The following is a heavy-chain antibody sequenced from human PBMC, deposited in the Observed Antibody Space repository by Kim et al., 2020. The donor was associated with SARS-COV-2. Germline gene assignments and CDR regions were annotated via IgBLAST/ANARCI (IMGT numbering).Heavy chain of an antibody. CDR2: IKSKTDGGTT. V-gene: IGHV3-15*01. CDR1: GFTFSNAW. J-gene: IGHJ4*02. D-gene: IGHD2-8*01. CDR3: TTDNLLVWPLVPNDY. Sequence: GGSLRLSCAASGFTFSNAWMSWVRQAPGKGLEWVGRIKSKTDGGTTDYAAPVKGRFTISRDDSKNTLYLQMNSLKTEDTAVYYCTTDNLLVWPLVPNDYWGQGTLVTVSS.